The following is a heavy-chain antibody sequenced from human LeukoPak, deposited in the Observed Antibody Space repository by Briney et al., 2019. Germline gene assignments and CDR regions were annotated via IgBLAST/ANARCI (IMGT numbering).Heavy chain of an antibody. CDR3: AKVGRWLQFSSLFDY. Sequence: GSLRLSCAASGFTFSSYAMSWVRQAPGKGLEWVSAISGSGGSTYYADSVKGRFTISRDNSKNTLYLQMKSLRAEDTAVYYCAKVGRWLQFSSLFDYWGQGTLVTVSS. J-gene: IGHJ4*02. V-gene: IGHV3-23*01. CDR2: ISGSGGST. D-gene: IGHD5-24*01. CDR1: GFTFSSYA.